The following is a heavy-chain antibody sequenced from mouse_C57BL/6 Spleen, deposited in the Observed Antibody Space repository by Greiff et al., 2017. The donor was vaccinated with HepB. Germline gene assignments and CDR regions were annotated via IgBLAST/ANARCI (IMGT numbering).Heavy chain of an antibody. D-gene: IGHD3-2*02. CDR2: INPNNGGT. V-gene: IGHV1-22*01. J-gene: IGHJ3*01. Sequence: EVQLQQSGPELVKPGASVKMSCKASGYTFTDYNMHWVKQSHGKSLEWIGYINPNNGGTSYNQKCKGKATLTVNKSSSTAYMGLRSLTSEESAVYYCAWWDSSGPWFAYWGQGTLVTVSA. CDR3: AWWDSSGPWFAY. CDR1: GYTFTDYN.